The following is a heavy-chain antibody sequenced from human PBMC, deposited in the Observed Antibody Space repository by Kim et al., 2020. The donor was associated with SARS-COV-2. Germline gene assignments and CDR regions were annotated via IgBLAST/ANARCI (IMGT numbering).Heavy chain of an antibody. Sequence: SETLSLTCTVSGGSISSSSHYWGWIRKTPVKGLEGIGSIYDCVSSYYSTSLKRRVTLSVDSSKNQCSLKLSSVTAADTAVYYCAGPAEYYYDSSGYYWVEYFQHWGQGDLVTVSS. CDR1: GGSISSSSHY. V-gene: IGHV4-39*01. CDR2: IYDCVSS. CDR3: AGPAEYYYDSSGYYWVEYFQH. J-gene: IGHJ1*01. D-gene: IGHD3-22*01.